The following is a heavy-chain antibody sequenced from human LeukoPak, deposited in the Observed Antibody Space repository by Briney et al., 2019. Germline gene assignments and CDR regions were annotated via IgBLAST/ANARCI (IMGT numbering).Heavy chain of an antibody. Sequence: PSQTLSLTCTVSGGSISSDSYYWSWIRQPAGKGLEWIGRIYTSGSTNYSPSLKSRVTISVDTSKNQFSLNLSSVTAADTAVFYCARTYRGYCSGGSCYSSIYYYYMDVWGKGTTVTVSS. D-gene: IGHD2-15*01. V-gene: IGHV4-61*02. J-gene: IGHJ6*03. CDR2: IYTSGST. CDR3: ARTYRGYCSGGSCYSSIYYYYMDV. CDR1: GGSISSDSYY.